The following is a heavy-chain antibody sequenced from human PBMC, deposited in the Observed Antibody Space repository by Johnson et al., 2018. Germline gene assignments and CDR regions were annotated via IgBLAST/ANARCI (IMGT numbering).Heavy chain of an antibody. CDR3: AREYYDFWSGYSLYYYYYYRDV. Sequence: VQLQESGGGLVQPGGSXRLSCAASGFTFSSYWMHWVRQAPGKGLVWVSRINSDGSSTSYADSVKGRFTIPSDNAKNTRTLQMNSLRAEDTAVYYCAREYYDFWSGYSLYYYYYYRDVWGKGTTVTVSS. J-gene: IGHJ6*03. CDR1: GFTFSSYW. V-gene: IGHV3-74*01. D-gene: IGHD3-3*01. CDR2: INSDGSST.